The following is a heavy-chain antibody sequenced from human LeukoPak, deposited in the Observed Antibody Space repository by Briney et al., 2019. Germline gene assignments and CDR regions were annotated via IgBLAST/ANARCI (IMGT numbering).Heavy chain of an antibody. CDR3: ARLDDSSGSIDY. CDR2: IYTSGST. D-gene: IGHD3-22*01. Sequence: SQTLSLTCTVSGGSISSGSYYWSWIRQPAGKGLEWIGRIYTSGSTNYNPSLKSRVTISVDTSKNQSSLKLSSVTAADTAVYYCARLDDSSGSIDYWGQGTLVTVSS. CDR1: GGSISSGSYY. V-gene: IGHV4-61*02. J-gene: IGHJ4*02.